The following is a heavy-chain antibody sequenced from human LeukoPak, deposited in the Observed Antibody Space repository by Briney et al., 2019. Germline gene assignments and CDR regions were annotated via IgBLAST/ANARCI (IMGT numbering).Heavy chain of an antibody. Sequence: PSETLSLTCTVSGGSISSHYWSWIRLPAGKGLEWIGRIYTSGSTNSNPSLKSRVTMSVDTSKDQFSLMLNSVTAADTAVYYCARDTRYFDWLPPYYFDYWGQGTLVTVSS. D-gene: IGHD3-9*01. CDR3: ARDTRYFDWLPPYYFDY. J-gene: IGHJ4*02. V-gene: IGHV4-4*07. CDR1: GGSISSHY. CDR2: IYTSGST.